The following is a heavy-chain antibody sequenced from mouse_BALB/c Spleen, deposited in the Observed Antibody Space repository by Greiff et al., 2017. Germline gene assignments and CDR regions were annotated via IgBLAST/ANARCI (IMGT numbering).Heavy chain of an antibody. CDR1: GYAFSSSW. Sequence: QVQLKESGPELVKPGASVKISCKASGYAFSSSWMNWVKQRPGQGLEWIGRIFPGDGDTNYNGKFKGTATLTADKSSSTAYMQLSSLTSVDSAVYFCARGNYRTMDYWGQGTSVTVSS. D-gene: IGHD2-1*01. J-gene: IGHJ4*01. V-gene: IGHV1-82*01. CDR3: ARGNYRTMDY. CDR2: IFPGDGDT.